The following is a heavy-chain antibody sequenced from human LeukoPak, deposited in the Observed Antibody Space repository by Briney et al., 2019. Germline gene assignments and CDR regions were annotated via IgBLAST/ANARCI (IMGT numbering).Heavy chain of an antibody. Sequence: SETLSLTCAVYGGSFSGYYWSWIRQPPGKGLEWIGEINHSGSTNYNPSLKSRVTISVDTSKNQFSLKLSSVTAADTAVYYCARAEAGFGESSHFDYWGQGTLVTVSS. D-gene: IGHD3-10*01. CDR3: ARAEAGFGESSHFDY. V-gene: IGHV4-34*01. CDR2: INHSGST. J-gene: IGHJ4*02. CDR1: GGSFSGYY.